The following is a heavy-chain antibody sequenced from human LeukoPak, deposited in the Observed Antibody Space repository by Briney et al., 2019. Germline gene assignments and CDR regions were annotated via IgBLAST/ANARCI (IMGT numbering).Heavy chain of an antibody. CDR1: GYTSTGYY. D-gene: IGHD3-3*01. Sequence: ASVKVSCKASGYTSTGYYMHWVRQAPGQGLEWMGWINPNSGGTNYAQKFQGRVTMTRDTSISTAYMELSRLRSDDTAVYYCARDRGHYDFWSGYLDYWGQGTLVTVSS. CDR3: ARDRGHYDFWSGYLDY. CDR2: INPNSGGT. V-gene: IGHV1-2*02. J-gene: IGHJ4*02.